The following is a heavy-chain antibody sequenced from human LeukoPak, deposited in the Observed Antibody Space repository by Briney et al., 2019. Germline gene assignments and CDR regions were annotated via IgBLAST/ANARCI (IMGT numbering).Heavy chain of an antibody. Sequence: GGSLRLSCAASGFTFSGSATHWVRQASGKGLEWFGRIRSKANSYATAYAASVKGRFTISRDDSKNTAYLQMNSLKAEDTAVYYCTRRGGYCSSTSCSYWGQGTLVTVSS. CDR1: GFTFSGSA. V-gene: IGHV3-73*01. CDR2: IRSKANSYAT. D-gene: IGHD2-2*01. CDR3: TRRGGYCSSTSCSY. J-gene: IGHJ4*02.